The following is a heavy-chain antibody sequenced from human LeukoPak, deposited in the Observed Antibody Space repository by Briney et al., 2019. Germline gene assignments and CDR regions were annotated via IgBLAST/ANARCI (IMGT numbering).Heavy chain of an antibody. V-gene: IGHV3-21*01. Sequence: PGGSLRLSCAASGFTFSSYEMNWVRQAPGKGLEWVSSISSSSSYIYYADSVKGRFTISRDNAKNSLYLQMNSLRAEDTAVYYCAREGISSGSSSPFDYWGQGTLVTVSS. D-gene: IGHD6-6*01. J-gene: IGHJ4*02. CDR2: ISSSSSYI. CDR3: AREGISSGSSSPFDY. CDR1: GFTFSSYE.